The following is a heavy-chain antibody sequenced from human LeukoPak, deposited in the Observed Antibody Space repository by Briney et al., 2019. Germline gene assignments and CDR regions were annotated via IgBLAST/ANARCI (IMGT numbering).Heavy chain of an antibody. CDR3: ARSARNGYCSGGSCYSDAFDI. D-gene: IGHD2-15*01. CDR1: GYTFTSYD. CDR2: MNPNSGNT. V-gene: IGHV1-8*01. Sequence: GASVKVSCKASGYTFTSYDIHWVRQATGQGLEWMGWMNPNSGNTGYAQKFQGRVTMTRDTSISTAHMELSSLRYEDTAVYYCARSARNGYCSGGSCYSDAFDIWGQGTMVTVSS. J-gene: IGHJ3*02.